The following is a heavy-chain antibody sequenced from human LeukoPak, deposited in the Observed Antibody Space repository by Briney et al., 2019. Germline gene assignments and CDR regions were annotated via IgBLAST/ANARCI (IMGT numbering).Heavy chain of an antibody. V-gene: IGHV4-59*12. CDR1: GGSISSYY. CDR2: IYYSGST. D-gene: IGHD3-22*01. CDR3: ARGRRYYDSSGYYYGVNFDY. Sequence: PSETLSLTCTVSGGSISSYYWSWIRQPPGKGLEWIGYIYYSGSTNYNPSLKSRVTISVDTSKNQFSLKLSSVTAADTAVYYCARGRRYYDSSGYYYGVNFDYWGQGTLVTVSS. J-gene: IGHJ4*02.